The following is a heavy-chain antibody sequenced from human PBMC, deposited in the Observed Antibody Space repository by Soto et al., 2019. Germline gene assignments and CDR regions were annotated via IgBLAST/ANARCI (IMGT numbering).Heavy chain of an antibody. CDR3: ARDWPNSRDYYGMGV. CDR2: INPSGGST. V-gene: IGHV1-46*01. J-gene: IGHJ6*02. CDR1: GYTFTSYY. D-gene: IGHD6-13*01. Sequence: GASVKVSCKASGYTFTSYYMHWVRQAPGQGLEWMGIINPSGGSTSYAQKFQGRVTMTRDTSTSTVYMELSSLRSEDTAVYYCARDWPNSRDYYGMGVWGQGTTVTVSS.